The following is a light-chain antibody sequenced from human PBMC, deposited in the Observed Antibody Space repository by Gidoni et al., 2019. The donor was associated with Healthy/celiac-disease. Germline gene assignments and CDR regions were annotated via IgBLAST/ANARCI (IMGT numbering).Light chain of an antibody. J-gene: IGKJ4*01. CDR3: QQSYSTPLT. CDR2: AAS. Sequence: DIQMTQSPSSLSASVGDRVTITCRASQSIISYLNWYQQKPGKAPKLLIYAASSLQSGVASRFSGSGSGTDFTLTISRLQPEDFATYYCQQSYSTPLTFGGXTKVEIK. V-gene: IGKV1-39*01. CDR1: QSIISY.